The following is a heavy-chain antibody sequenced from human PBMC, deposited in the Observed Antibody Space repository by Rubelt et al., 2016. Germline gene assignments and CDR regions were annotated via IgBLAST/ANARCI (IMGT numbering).Heavy chain of an antibody. J-gene: IGHJ6*02. CDR1: GYTFTSYA. CDR2: INTNTGNP. Sequence: QVQLVQSGAEVKKPGASVKVSCKASGYTFTSYAMNWVRQAPGQGLEWMGWINTNTGNPTYAQGFTGRFVFSLDTSVSTAYLQISSLKAEDTAVYYCARGRFEDDSSGPGGYYYYGMDVWGQGTTVTVSS. D-gene: IGHD3-22*01. V-gene: IGHV7-4-1*02. CDR3: ARGRFEDDSSGPGGYYYYGMDV.